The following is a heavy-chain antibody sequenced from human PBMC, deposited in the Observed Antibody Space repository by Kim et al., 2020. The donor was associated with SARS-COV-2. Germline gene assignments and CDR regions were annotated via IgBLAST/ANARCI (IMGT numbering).Heavy chain of an antibody. CDR3: ARDGDSSPVDY. V-gene: IGHV4-34*01. CDR2: INHSGST. J-gene: IGHJ4*02. CDR1: GGSFSGYY. Sequence: SETLSLTCAVYGGSFSGYYWSWIRQPPGKGLEWIGEINHSGSTNYNPSLKSRVTISVDTSKNQFSLKLSSVTAADTAVYYCARDGDSSPVDYWGQGTLVT. D-gene: IGHD6-13*01.